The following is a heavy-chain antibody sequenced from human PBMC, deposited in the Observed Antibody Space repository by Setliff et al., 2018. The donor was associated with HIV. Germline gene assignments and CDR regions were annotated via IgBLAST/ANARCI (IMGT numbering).Heavy chain of an antibody. Sequence: ASVKVSCKASGYSFTSYGISWVRQALGQGLEWMGWISAYNGNKNYAQNLQDRVTMTTDTSTSTAYMELRSLRFDDTAVYYCARFPNPSQIVVIMPPDYWGQGTLVTVSS. CDR3: ARFPNPSQIVVIMPPDY. D-gene: IGHD3-22*01. CDR2: ISAYNGNK. CDR1: GYSFTSYG. V-gene: IGHV1-18*01. J-gene: IGHJ4*02.